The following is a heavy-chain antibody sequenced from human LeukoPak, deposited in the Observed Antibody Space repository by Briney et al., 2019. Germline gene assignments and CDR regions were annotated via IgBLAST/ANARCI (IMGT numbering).Heavy chain of an antibody. V-gene: IGHV4-39*01. D-gene: IGHD3-10*01. Sequence: PGGSLRLSCAVSGFTFSTYWMNWVRQAPGKGLEWIGSIYDSGSTYYNPSLKSRVTISVDTSKNQFSLKLNSVTAADTAVYYCARHYGPWGQGTLVTVSS. CDR1: GFTFSTYW. CDR2: IYDSGST. CDR3: ARHYGP. J-gene: IGHJ5*02.